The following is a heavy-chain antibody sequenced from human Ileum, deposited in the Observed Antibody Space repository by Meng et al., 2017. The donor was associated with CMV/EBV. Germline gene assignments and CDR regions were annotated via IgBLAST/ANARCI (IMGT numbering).Heavy chain of an antibody. D-gene: IGHD4-11*01. CDR3: ASGKSNLEY. CDR1: VGSFSGYY. V-gene: IGHV4-34*01. J-gene: IGHJ4*02. Sequence: QERGAGLFKPPETRALTCAVYVGSFSGYYWRWIRQVPGKGLEWIGEFNHYGSTNYNPSLKSRVTISVDTSKTQFSLNLSSVTAADTAVYYRASGKSNLEYWGQGTLVTVSS. CDR2: FNHYGST.